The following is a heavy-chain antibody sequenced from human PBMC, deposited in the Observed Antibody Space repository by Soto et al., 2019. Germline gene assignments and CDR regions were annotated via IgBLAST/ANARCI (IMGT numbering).Heavy chain of an antibody. CDR3: ARERALNYYYGMDV. J-gene: IGHJ6*02. Sequence: QVQLVQSGAEVKKPGASVKVSCKASGYTFISNGISWVRQAPGQGLEWMGWISAYNGNTNYAQKFQGRVTMTTDTSTSTAYMELRSLRSDDTAVFYWARERALNYYYGMDVWGQGTTVTVSS. CDR2: ISAYNGNT. CDR1: GYTFISNG. V-gene: IGHV1-18*01.